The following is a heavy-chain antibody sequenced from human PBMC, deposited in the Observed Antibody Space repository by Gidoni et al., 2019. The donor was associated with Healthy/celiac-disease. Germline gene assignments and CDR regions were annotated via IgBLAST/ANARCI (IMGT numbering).Heavy chain of an antibody. CDR2: ISYDGSNK. CDR1: GFTFSSYA. J-gene: IGHJ4*02. V-gene: IGHV3-30*16. D-gene: IGHD3-3*01. Sequence: QVPLVESGGGVVQPGGSLSLPCAASGFTFSSYAMHWVRQAPGKGLEWVAVISYDGSNKYYEDSVKGRFTISRDNSKNTLYLKMNSLRAEDTAVYYCARDRAEWLSYFDYWGQGTLVTVSS. CDR3: ARDRAEWLSYFDY.